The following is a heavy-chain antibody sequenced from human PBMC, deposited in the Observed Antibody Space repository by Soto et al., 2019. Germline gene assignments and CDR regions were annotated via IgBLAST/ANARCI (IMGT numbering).Heavy chain of an antibody. CDR2: IWYDGSNK. J-gene: IGHJ4*02. D-gene: IGHD6-19*01. CDR1: GFTFSSYG. CDR3: ARDPSRDGWYYFDY. V-gene: IGHV3-33*01. Sequence: ESGGGVVQPGRSLRLSCAASGFTFSSYGMHWVRQAPGKGLEWVAVIWYDGSNKYYADSVKGRFTISRDNSKNTLYLQMNSLRAEDTAVYYCARDPSRDGWYYFDYWGQGTLVTVSS.